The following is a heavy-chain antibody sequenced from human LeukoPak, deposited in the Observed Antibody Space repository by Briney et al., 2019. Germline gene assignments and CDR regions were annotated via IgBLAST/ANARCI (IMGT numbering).Heavy chain of an antibody. CDR1: GGSISSYY. CDR3: AREAYGDLLSYFDY. CDR2: ICYSGST. D-gene: IGHD4-17*01. J-gene: IGHJ4*02. Sequence: PSETLSLTCTVSGGSISSYYWNWIRQPPGKGLEWIGYICYSGSTNYNPSLKSRVTISVDTSKNQFSLKLSSVTAADTAVYYCAREAYGDLLSYFDYWGQGTLVTVAS. V-gene: IGHV4-59*01.